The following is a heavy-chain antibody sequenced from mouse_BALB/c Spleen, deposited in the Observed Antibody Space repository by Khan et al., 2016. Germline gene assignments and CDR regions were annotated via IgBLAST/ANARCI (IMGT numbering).Heavy chain of an antibody. Sequence: VQLKESGPGLVKPSQSLSLTCTVTGYSITSDYAWNWIRQFPGNKLEWMGYIDSSGSTTYNPSLKSRVSITRDTSKNQIFLQLNSVTTEDTATYYGATPYYLFVYWGQGTLVTVSA. CDR2: IDSSGST. D-gene: IGHD1-1*02. CDR3: ATPYYLFVY. V-gene: IGHV3-2*02. J-gene: IGHJ3*01. CDR1: GYSITSDYA.